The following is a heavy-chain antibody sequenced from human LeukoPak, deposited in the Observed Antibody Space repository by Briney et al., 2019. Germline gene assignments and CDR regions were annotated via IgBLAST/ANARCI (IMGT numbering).Heavy chain of an antibody. V-gene: IGHV3-7*01. Sequence: GGSLRLSCSASGFTFCNYQMNWVRQAPGKGLEWVANIKRDGEDKSYVDSVKGRFTSSRDNAKNSLHLQMNTLRAKDTAVYYCARDRGGSARQGFDAFDIWGQGTMVTVSS. CDR2: IKRDGEDK. CDR1: GFTFCNYQ. J-gene: IGHJ3*02. CDR3: ARDRGGSARQGFDAFDI. D-gene: IGHD3-10*01.